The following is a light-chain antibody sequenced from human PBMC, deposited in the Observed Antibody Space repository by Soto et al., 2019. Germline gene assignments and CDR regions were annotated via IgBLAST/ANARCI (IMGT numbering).Light chain of an antibody. Sequence: EIVLTQSPATLSLSPGERATLSCRANENIGNYLAWYQQTPGQAPRLLIFDASNRAAGVPARFTGSGSGTDFTLTISSLEPEDFAVYFCQQRSKWPPIFTFGPGTKLESK. CDR3: QQRSKWPPIFT. CDR2: DAS. V-gene: IGKV3-11*01. J-gene: IGKJ3*01. CDR1: ENIGNY.